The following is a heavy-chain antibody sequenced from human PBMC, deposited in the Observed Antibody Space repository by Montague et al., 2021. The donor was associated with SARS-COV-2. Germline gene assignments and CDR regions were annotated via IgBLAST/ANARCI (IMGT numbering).Heavy chain of an antibody. J-gene: IGHJ4*02. CDR2: XXWDDDK. CDR3: ARLFDSSWPTFDY. Sequence: PALVKPTQTLTLTCTFSGFSLSTSGMCVSWIRQPPGKAREWLALXXWDDDKYYSTSLKTRLTISKDTSKNQVVLTMTNMDPVDTATYYCARLFDSSWPTFDYWGQGTLVTVSS. V-gene: IGHV2-70*01. CDR1: GFSLSTSGMC. D-gene: IGHD6-13*01.